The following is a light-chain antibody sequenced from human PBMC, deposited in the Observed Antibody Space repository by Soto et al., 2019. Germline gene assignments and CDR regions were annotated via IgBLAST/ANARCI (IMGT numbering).Light chain of an antibody. CDR3: SSYSSSSIVV. CDR1: SSDVGGYNY. V-gene: IGLV2-14*03. J-gene: IGLJ2*01. CDR2: DVS. Sequence: ALTQPASVSGSPGQSITISCTGTSSDVGGYNYASWYQQHPGKAPKLMIYDVSNRPSGVSNRFSGSKSGNTASLTISGLQAEDEADYYCSSYSSSSIVVFGGGTKLTVL.